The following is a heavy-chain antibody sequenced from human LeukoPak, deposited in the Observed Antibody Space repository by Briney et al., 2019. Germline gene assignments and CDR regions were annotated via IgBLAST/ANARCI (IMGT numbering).Heavy chain of an antibody. D-gene: IGHD3-3*01. CDR1: GYTFTGYY. CDR3: ATGGTIFGVVISEHAFDI. V-gene: IGHV1-24*01. Sequence: GASVKVSCKASGYTFTGYYMHWVRQAPGKGLEWMGGFDPEDGETIYAQKFQGRVTMTEDTSTDTAYMELSSLRSEDTAVYYCATGGTIFGVVISEHAFDIWGQGTMVTVSS. J-gene: IGHJ3*02. CDR2: FDPEDGET.